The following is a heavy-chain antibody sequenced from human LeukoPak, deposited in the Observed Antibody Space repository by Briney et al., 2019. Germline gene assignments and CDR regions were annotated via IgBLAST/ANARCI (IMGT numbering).Heavy chain of an antibody. CDR2: INTDGSST. D-gene: IGHD3-9*01. CDR1: GFTFSSYA. V-gene: IGHV3-74*01. Sequence: GGSLRLSCAASGFTFSSYAMHWVRQAPGKGLVWVSRINTDGSSTSYADSVKGRFTISRDNAKNTLYLQMNSLRAEDTAVYYCARVRVTGYSNFAYWGQGTLVTVSS. J-gene: IGHJ4*02. CDR3: ARVRVTGYSNFAY.